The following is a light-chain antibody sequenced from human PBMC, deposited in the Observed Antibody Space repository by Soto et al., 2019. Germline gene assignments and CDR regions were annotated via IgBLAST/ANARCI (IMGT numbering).Light chain of an antibody. J-gene: IGLJ2*01. CDR3: QAWDSSYVV. CDR1: KLGDKY. CDR2: QDS. V-gene: IGLV3-1*01. Sequence: SYELTQPTSVSVSPGQTASITCSGDKLGDKYACWYQQKPGQSPVLVIYQDSKRPSGIPERFSGSNSGNTATLTISGTQAMDEADYYCQAWDSSYVVFGGGTKLTVL.